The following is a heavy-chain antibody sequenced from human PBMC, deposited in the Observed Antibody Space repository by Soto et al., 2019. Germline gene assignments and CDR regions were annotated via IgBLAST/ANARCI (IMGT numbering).Heavy chain of an antibody. V-gene: IGHV1-69*12. J-gene: IGHJ4*01. CDR3: ARDHPGLDY. CDR1: GGAFTSYS. CDR2: IIPMSGTT. Sequence: QVHLVQSGAEVKKPGSSVKVSCKASGGAFTSYSFHWVRQAPGQGLEWMGGIIPMSGTTIYALKFQGRVTMTADVPTNTTYIELSSLRYDDTSIYYCARDHPGLDYWGHRTLVTVFS.